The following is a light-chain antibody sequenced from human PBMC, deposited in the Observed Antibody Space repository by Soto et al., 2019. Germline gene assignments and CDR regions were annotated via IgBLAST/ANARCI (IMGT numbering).Light chain of an antibody. CDR1: IGPVTSGYY. CDR2: ATS. J-gene: IGLJ1*01. CDR3: LLYFSGSLYV. V-gene: IGLV7-43*01. Sequence: QAVVTQEPSVTVSPGGTVTLTCTSSIGPVTSGYYPSWFQQKPGQPPRPLIYATSNKHSWTPARFSGSLRGGKAALTLTDVQHDDEADYYCLLYFSGSLYVFVTGTKVTVL.